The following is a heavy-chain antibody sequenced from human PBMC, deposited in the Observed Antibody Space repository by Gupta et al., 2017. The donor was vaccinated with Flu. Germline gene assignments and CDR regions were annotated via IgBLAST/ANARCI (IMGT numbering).Heavy chain of an antibody. J-gene: IGHJ4*02. CDR2: SIPIFGTA. CDR1: T. D-gene: IGHD3-10*01. Sequence: TIGWVRQAPGQGLEWMGGSIPIFGTATYAQKFQDRLTISADKTTATAYMERSSLKSDDTAVYDCTGQIGTWAYNGIDYWGQGTPVTVSS. CDR3: TGQIGTWAYNGIDY. V-gene: IGHV1-69*06.